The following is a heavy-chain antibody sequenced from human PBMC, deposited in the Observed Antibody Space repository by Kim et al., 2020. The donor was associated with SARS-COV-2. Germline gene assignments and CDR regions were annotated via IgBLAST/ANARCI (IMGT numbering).Heavy chain of an antibody. CDR3: ARGTEIVVVINGAFDI. D-gene: IGHD3-22*01. CDR1: GFTFSSYG. CDR2: ISYDGSNK. V-gene: IGHV3-30*03. J-gene: IGHJ3*02. Sequence: GGSLRLSCAASGFTFSSYGMHWVRQAPGKGLEWVAAISYDGSNKYYADSVKGRLTISRDNSKNTLYLQMNSLRAEDTAVYYCARGTEIVVVINGAFDIWGQGAMVTVSS.